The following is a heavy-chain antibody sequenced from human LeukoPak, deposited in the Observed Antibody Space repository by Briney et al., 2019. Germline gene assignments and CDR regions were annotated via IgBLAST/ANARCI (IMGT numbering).Heavy chain of an antibody. CDR1: GFTFDDYA. V-gene: IGHV3-9*01. Sequence: PGRSLRLSCAASGFTFDDYAMHWVRQAPGKGLEWVSGISWNSGSIGYADSVKGRFTISRDNAKNSLYLQMNSLRAEDTALYYCAKDMDPYYDILTGYPSFDYWGQGTPVTVSS. CDR3: AKDMDPYYDILTGYPSFDY. D-gene: IGHD3-9*01. CDR2: ISWNSGSI. J-gene: IGHJ4*02.